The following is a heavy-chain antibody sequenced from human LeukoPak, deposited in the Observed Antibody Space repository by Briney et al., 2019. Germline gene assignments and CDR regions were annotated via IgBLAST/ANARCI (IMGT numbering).Heavy chain of an antibody. CDR1: GYTFTGYY. CDR2: INPNSGGT. V-gene: IGHV1-2*02. CDR3: ARAYYYYYYMDV. J-gene: IGHJ6*03. Sequence: ASVKVSCKASGYTFTGYYMHWVRQAPGQGLEWMGWINPNSGGTNYAQKFQGRVTMTRDTSISTAYMELSRLRSDDTAVYYCARAYYYYYYMDVWGKGTTVTVSS.